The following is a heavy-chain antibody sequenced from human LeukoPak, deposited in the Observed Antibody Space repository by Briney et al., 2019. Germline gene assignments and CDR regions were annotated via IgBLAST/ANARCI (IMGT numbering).Heavy chain of an antibody. CDR3: ARDPFWARQTGYFDL. Sequence: GRSLRLSCAASGFTFSSYALHWVRQAPGKGLEWVSVISFDGSNKYYADSVKGRFTISRDNPKNTLFLQMNSLRAEDTAVYYCARDPFWARQTGYFDLWGGGTMVTVSS. CDR1: GFTFSSYA. D-gene: IGHD2/OR15-2a*01. J-gene: IGHJ2*01. CDR2: ISFDGSNK. V-gene: IGHV3-30-3*01.